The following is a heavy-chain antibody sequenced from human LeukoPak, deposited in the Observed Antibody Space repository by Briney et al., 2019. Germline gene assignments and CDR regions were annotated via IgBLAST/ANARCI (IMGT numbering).Heavy chain of an antibody. J-gene: IGHJ4*02. CDR2: SNAGTGDT. D-gene: IGHD2-2*01. Sequence: GRSLRLSCAASGYAFISYAMHWVRQAPGQRLEWMGWSNAGTGDTKYSQDFQGRVTITRDTSASTVYMELSSLRSEDMAVYYCARGGGYCSSTSCYEFDYWGQGTLVTVSS. V-gene: IGHV1-3*02. CDR1: GYAFISYA. CDR3: ARGGGYCSSTSCYEFDY.